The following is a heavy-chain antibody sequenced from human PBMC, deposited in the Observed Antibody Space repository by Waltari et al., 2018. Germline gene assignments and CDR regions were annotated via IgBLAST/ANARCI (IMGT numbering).Heavy chain of an antibody. D-gene: IGHD3-3*01. CDR1: GFTFTSSA. CDR2: IVVGSGNT. CDR3: AAGHYDFWSGYPPSFDY. V-gene: IGHV1-58*02. Sequence: QMQLVQSGPEVKKPGTSVKVSCKASGFTFTSSAMQWVRQARGQRLEWIGWIVVGSGNTNYAQKFQERVTITRDMSTSTAYMELSSLRSEDTAVYYCAAGHYDFWSGYPPSFDYWGQGTLVTVSS. J-gene: IGHJ4*02.